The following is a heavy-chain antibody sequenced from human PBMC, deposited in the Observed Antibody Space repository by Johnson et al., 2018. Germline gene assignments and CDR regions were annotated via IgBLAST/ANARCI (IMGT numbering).Heavy chain of an antibody. V-gene: IGHV3-15*07. CDR3: PPDHYCARGMVPPSGSYYERRPGDAFDI. J-gene: IGHJ3*02. CDR1: GFTFSNAW. D-gene: IGHD1-26*01. CDR2: IKSKTDGGTT. Sequence: VQLVQSGGGLVKXGGSLRLSCAASGFTFSNAWMNWVRQAPGKGLEWVGRIKSKTDGGTTDYAAPVKGRFTISRDDSKNTPTLQMKSLKTEDTAVYYCPPDHYCARGMVPPSGSYYERRPGDAFDIWGQGTMVTVSS.